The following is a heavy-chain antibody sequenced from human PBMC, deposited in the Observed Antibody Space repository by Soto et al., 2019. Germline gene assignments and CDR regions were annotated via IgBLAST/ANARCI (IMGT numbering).Heavy chain of an antibody. J-gene: IGHJ4*02. CDR3: AKEGGLSGSYYISSSYYFDY. CDR1: GFTFSSYG. Sequence: QVQLVESGGGVVQPGRSLRLSCAASGFTFSSYGMHWVRQAPGKGLEWVAMISSDGSNTYYADSVKGRFTISRDNSKNTLYLQMNSLRAEDTSVYYCAKEGGLSGSYYISSSYYFDYWGQGTLVTVS. D-gene: IGHD1-26*01. CDR2: ISSDGSNT. V-gene: IGHV3-30*18.